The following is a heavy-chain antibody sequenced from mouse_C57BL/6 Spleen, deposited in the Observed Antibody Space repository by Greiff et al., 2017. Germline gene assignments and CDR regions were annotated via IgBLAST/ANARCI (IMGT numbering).Heavy chain of an antibody. CDR3: ARGVWDAMDD. CDR1: GYTFTSYW. Sequence: QVQLKQPGAELVKPGASVKLSCKASGYTFTSYWMHWVKQRPGQGLEWIGMIHPNSGSTNYNEKFKSKATLTVDKSSSTAYMQLSSLTSEDSAVYYCARGVWDAMDDWGQGTSVTVSS. V-gene: IGHV1-64*01. J-gene: IGHJ4*01. D-gene: IGHD4-1*01. CDR2: IHPNSGST.